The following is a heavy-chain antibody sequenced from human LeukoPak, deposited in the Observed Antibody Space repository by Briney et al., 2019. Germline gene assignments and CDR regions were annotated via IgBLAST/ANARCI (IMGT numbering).Heavy chain of an antibody. CDR3: ARYSWDAFDI. D-gene: IGHD2-21*01. CDR1: GYTFTAYY. Sequence: ASVKVSCKASGYTFTAYYMHWVRQAPGQGLEWIGWINPNSGTTSYAQKFQDWVTMTRDTSISTAYLELTRLKSDDTAVYYCARYSWDAFDIWGQGTMVTVSS. J-gene: IGHJ3*02. CDR2: INPNSGTT. V-gene: IGHV1-2*04.